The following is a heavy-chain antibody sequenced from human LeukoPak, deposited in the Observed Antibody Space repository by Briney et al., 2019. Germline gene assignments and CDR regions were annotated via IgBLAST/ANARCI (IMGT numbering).Heavy chain of an antibody. D-gene: IGHD6-6*01. J-gene: IGHJ4*02. CDR1: GGSFSGYY. CDR2: INHSGST. V-gene: IGHV4-34*01. CDR3: ARLRYGSSIDY. Sequence: PSETLSLTCAVYGGSFSGYYWSWIRQPPGKGLEWIGEINHSGSTNYNPSLKSRVTISVDTSKNQFSLKLSSVTAADTAVYYCARLRYGSSIDYWGQGTLVTVSS.